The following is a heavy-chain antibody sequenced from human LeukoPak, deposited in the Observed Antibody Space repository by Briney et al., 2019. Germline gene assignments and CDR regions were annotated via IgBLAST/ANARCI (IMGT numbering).Heavy chain of an antibody. Sequence: SVKVSCKASGGTFSSYAISWVRQAPGQGLEWMGMIIPIFGTANYAQKFQGRVTITTDESTSTAYMELSSLRSEDTDVYYCARDGRSGSYSHWYFDLWGRGTLVTVSS. J-gene: IGHJ2*01. D-gene: IGHD1-26*01. CDR2: IIPIFGTA. CDR1: GGTFSSYA. CDR3: ARDGRSGSYSHWYFDL. V-gene: IGHV1-69*05.